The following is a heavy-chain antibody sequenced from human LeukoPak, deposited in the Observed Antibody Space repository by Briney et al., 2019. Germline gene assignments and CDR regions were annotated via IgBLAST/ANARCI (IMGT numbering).Heavy chain of an antibody. D-gene: IGHD3-22*01. CDR2: IIPIFGIA. Sequence: ASVTVSCKASGGTFSSYAISWVRQAPGQGLEWMGRIIPIFGIANYAQKFQGRVTITADKSTSTAYMALSSLRSEDTAVYYCARVDYDSSGYYDYWGQGTLVTVSS. CDR1: GGTFSSYA. J-gene: IGHJ4*02. V-gene: IGHV1-69*04. CDR3: ARVDYDSSGYYDY.